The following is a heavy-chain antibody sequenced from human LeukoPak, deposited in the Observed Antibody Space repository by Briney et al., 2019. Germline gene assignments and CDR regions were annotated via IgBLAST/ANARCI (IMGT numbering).Heavy chain of an antibody. J-gene: IGHJ6*02. Sequence: GGSLRLSCTASGFTFGDHAMSWVRQAPGKGLEWVGFIRSKTYGGTTECAASVKGRFTISRDDSKSIAYLQMNSLKTEDTAVYYCTRGPTQQWLYYGMDVWGQGTTVTVSS. D-gene: IGHD5-18*01. CDR2: IRSKTYGGTT. V-gene: IGHV3-49*04. CDR1: GFTFGDHA. CDR3: TRGPTQQWLYYGMDV.